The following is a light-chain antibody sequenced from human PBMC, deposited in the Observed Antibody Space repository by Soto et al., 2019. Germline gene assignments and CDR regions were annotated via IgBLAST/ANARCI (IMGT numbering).Light chain of an antibody. V-gene: IGKV1-5*01. CDR1: RSISDW. CDR3: LQYSSHSWT. J-gene: IGKJ1*01. Sequence: DIPMTQSPSSLSPSVGDRVTITCRASRSISDWLAWYQQKPGKAPELLIFDASNLKSGVSSRFSGSGSGTAFTLTISRLQPDDVATYYCLQYSSHSWTFGQGTKVEIK. CDR2: DAS.